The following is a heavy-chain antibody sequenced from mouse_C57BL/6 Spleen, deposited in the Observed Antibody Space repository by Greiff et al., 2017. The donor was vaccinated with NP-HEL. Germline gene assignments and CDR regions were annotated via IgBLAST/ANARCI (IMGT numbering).Heavy chain of an antibody. V-gene: IGHV1-82*01. J-gene: IGHJ4*01. CDR2: IYPGDGDT. Sequence: VQLQESGPELVKPGASVKISCKASGYAFSSSWMNWVKQRPGKGLEWIGRIYPGDGDTNYNGKFKGKATLTADKSSSTAYMQLSSLTSEDSAVYFCASSSPSYYYAMDYWGQGTSVTVSS. D-gene: IGHD1-1*01. CDR1: GYAFSSSW. CDR3: ASSSPSYYYAMDY.